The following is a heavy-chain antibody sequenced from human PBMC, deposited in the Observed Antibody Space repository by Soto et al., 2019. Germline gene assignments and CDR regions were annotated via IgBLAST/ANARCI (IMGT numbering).Heavy chain of an antibody. V-gene: IGHV3-33*01. CDR2: IWYDGSNK. D-gene: IGHD2-8*01. CDR3: ARADTGYCTNGVCPDYYYYGMDV. CDR1: GFTFSSYG. J-gene: IGHJ6*02. Sequence: QPGGSRRRSWAASGFTFSSYGMHWVRQAPGKGLGWVAVIWYDGSNKYYADSVKGRFTISRDNSKNTLYLQMNSLRAEDTAVYYCARADTGYCTNGVCPDYYYYGMDVWGQGTTVTVSS.